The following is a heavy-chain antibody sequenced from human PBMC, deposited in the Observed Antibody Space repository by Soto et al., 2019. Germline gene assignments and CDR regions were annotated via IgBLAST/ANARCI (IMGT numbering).Heavy chain of an antibody. V-gene: IGHV3-30*18. CDR2: ISYHGNNE. Sequence: GGSLRLSCEASGFMFNDYGMHWVRQAPGKGLDWVAVISYHGNNEYYAQSVKGRFTISRDNSKNTLFLHMDSPRPEDTAVYHCVKGDLDTAVVNSPDAFDVWGPGTMVTVSS. CDR3: VKGDLDTAVVNSPDAFDV. CDR1: GFMFNDYG. J-gene: IGHJ3*01. D-gene: IGHD5-18*01.